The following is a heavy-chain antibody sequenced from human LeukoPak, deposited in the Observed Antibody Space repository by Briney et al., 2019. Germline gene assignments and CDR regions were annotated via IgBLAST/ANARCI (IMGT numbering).Heavy chain of an antibody. Sequence: GGSLRLSCAASGFTFSNYAMTWVRQAPGKGLEWVSAITGGGDNTYYADSVKGRFTISRDNSKNTLYLQMNSLRAEDTAVYYCARERIAVAGRAFDPWGQGTLVTVSS. CDR2: ITGGGDNT. CDR1: GFTFSNYA. V-gene: IGHV3-23*01. D-gene: IGHD6-19*01. CDR3: ARERIAVAGRAFDP. J-gene: IGHJ5*02.